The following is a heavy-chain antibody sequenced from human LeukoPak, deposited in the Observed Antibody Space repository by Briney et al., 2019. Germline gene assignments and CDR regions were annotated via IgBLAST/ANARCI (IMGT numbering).Heavy chain of an antibody. V-gene: IGHV3-43*01. CDR1: GFTFDDYI. CDR3: ARDRAVAGSGWYYYYMDV. CDR2: VSWDGDTT. D-gene: IGHD6-19*01. Sequence: GGSLRLSCAASGFTFDDYIMHWVRQAPGKGLEWVSLVSWDGDTTYYADSVKGRFTISRDNSKNTLYLQMDSLRAEDTAVYYCARDRAVAGSGWYYYYMDVWGKGTTVTISS. J-gene: IGHJ6*03.